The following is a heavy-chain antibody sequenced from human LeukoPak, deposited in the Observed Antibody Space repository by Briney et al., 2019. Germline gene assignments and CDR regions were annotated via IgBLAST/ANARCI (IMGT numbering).Heavy chain of an antibody. CDR2: IIPIFGTA. CDR1: GGTFSSYA. V-gene: IGHV1-69*01. CDR3: ARGAPPPSYCSGGSCYSRDYYYGMDV. J-gene: IGHJ6*02. D-gene: IGHD2-15*01. Sequence: SVKVSCKASGGTFSSYAISWVRQAPGQGLEWMGGIIPIFGTANYAQKFQGRVTNTADESTSTAYMELSSLRCEDTAVYYCARGAPPPSYCSGGSCYSRDYYYGMDVWGQGTTVTVSS.